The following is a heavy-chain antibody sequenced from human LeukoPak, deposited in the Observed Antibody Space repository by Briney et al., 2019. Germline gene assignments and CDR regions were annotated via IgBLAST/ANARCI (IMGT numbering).Heavy chain of an antibody. V-gene: IGHV4-39*07. CDR3: ARDAAVNWFDP. CDR1: GGSISSSSYY. Sequence: SETLSLTCTVSGGSISSSSYYWGWIRQPPGKGLEWIGSIYYSGSTYYNPSLKSRVTISVDTSKNQFSLKLSSVTAADTAVYYCARDAAVNWFDPWGQGTLVTVSS. CDR2: IYYSGST. J-gene: IGHJ5*02.